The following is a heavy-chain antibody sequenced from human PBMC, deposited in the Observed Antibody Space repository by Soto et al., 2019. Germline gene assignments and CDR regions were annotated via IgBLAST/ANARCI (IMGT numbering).Heavy chain of an antibody. Sequence: VQLVESGGGLVQPGGSLRLSCAASGFTFSRYWMHWVRQVPGKGLVWVSRISSDGSNIIYADSVKGRFTISRDDAKNTLYLQMNNLRDEDTAVYYCGRDQTMAGPTTLDYWGQGALVTVSS. V-gene: IGHV3-74*01. D-gene: IGHD6-19*01. J-gene: IGHJ4*02. CDR1: GFTFSRYW. CDR3: GRDQTMAGPTTLDY. CDR2: ISSDGSNI.